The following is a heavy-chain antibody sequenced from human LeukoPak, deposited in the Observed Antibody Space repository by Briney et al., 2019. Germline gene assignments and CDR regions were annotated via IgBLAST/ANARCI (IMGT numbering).Heavy chain of an antibody. CDR3: AKDISIAVAGTGFDY. D-gene: IGHD6-19*01. Sequence: GGSLRLSCAASGFPFNTYVMSWVRQAPGKGLEWVSAINGGGSNTYYADSVKGRFTISRDNSKNTLYLQMNSPRAEDTAVYYCAKDISIAVAGTGFDYWGQGTLVTVSS. CDR1: GFPFNTYV. J-gene: IGHJ4*02. V-gene: IGHV3-23*01. CDR2: INGGGSNT.